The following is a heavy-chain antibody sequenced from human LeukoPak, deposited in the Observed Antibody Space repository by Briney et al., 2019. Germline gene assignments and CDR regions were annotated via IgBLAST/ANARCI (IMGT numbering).Heavy chain of an antibody. J-gene: IGHJ5*02. CDR1: GGSVSSGSYY. CDR3: AREVCSGGSCYFNWFDP. V-gene: IGHV4-61*01. D-gene: IGHD2-15*01. CDR2: IYYSGSI. Sequence: SETLSLTCTVSGGSVSSGSYYWSWIRQPPGKGLEWIGYIYYSGSINYNPSLKSRVTISVDTSKNQFSLKLSSVTAADTAVYYCAREVCSGGSCYFNWFDPWGQGTLVTVSS.